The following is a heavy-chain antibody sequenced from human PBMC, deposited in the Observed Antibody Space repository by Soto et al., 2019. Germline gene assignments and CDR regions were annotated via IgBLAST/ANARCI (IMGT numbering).Heavy chain of an antibody. D-gene: IGHD2-2*01. J-gene: IGHJ6*02. V-gene: IGHV1-18*04. CDR3: ARDTRVGIVVVPAAPYYYYGMDV. CDR1: GYTFTSYG. Sequence: WASVKVSCKASGYTFTSYGISWVRQAPGQGLEWMGWISAYNGNTNYAQKLQGRVTMTTDTSTSTAYMELRSLRSDDTAVYYCARDTRVGIVVVPAAPYYYYGMDVWGQGTTVTVSS. CDR2: ISAYNGNT.